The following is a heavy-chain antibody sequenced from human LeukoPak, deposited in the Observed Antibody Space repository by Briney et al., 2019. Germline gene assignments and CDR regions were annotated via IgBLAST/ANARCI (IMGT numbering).Heavy chain of an antibody. CDR2: MNPNSGDT. CDR3: ARGVATNY. Sequence: ASVKVSCRASGYTFTNYDINWVRQATGQGLEWMGWMNPNSGDTNYAQKFQGRVTMTRDTSINTAYMELSSLRSEDTAVYYCARGVATNYWGQGTLVTVSS. CDR1: GYTFTNYD. J-gene: IGHJ4*02. D-gene: IGHD5-12*01. V-gene: IGHV1-8*01.